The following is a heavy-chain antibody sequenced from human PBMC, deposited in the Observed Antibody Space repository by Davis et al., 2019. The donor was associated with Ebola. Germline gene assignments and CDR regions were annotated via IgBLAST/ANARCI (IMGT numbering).Heavy chain of an antibody. J-gene: IGHJ5*02. V-gene: IGHV3-48*01. D-gene: IGHD1-26*01. Sequence: PGGSLRLSCAASGFTVSSNYMSWVRQAPGKGLEWVSYISSSSSTIYYADSVKGRFTISRDNSKNTLYLQMNSLRAEDTAVYYCARDPGPYSGSEYGFDPWGQGTLVTVSS. CDR3: ARDPGPYSGSEYGFDP. CDR2: ISSSSSTI. CDR1: GFTVSSNY.